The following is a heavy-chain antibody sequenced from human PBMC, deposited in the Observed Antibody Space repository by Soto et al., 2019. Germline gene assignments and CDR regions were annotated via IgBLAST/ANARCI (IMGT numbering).Heavy chain of an antibody. D-gene: IGHD2-2*01. CDR1: GFTVSDNF. V-gene: IGHV3-66*01. Sequence: TGGSLGLSCAAAGFTVSDNFMSWVRQAPGKGLEWVSVLFRDGSTYYRDSVKGRFTISRDNSKNTLYLQMNSLRVEDTAVYYCASAPYSSARTAEADSWGQGTLVTVSS. J-gene: IGHJ4*02. CDR2: LFRDGST. CDR3: ASAPYSSARTAEADS.